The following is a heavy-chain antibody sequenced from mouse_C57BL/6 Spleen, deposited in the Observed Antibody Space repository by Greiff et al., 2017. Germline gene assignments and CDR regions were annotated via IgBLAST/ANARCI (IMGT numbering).Heavy chain of an antibody. CDR2: ISYDGSN. Sequence: DVKLQESGPGLVKPSQSLSLTCSVTGYSITSGYYWNWIRQFPGNKLEWMGYISYDGSNNYNPSLKNRISITRDTSKNQFFLKLNSVTTEDTATYYCAREDYSNPSFAYWGQGTLVTVSA. J-gene: IGHJ3*01. CDR3: AREDYSNPSFAY. V-gene: IGHV3-6*01. D-gene: IGHD2-5*01. CDR1: GYSITSGYY.